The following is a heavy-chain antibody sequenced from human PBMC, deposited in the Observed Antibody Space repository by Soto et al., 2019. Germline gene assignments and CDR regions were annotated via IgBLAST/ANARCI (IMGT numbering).Heavy chain of an antibody. Sequence: SETLSLTCSVYGASFSGYYWSWIRQSPGKGLEWIGEIHHSGSTHYNLSLKSRLTFSIDESQSQFYMMLTSVTAADTALYFCARGHSTSGYDSWGQGSLVTVSS. CDR3: ARGHSTSGYDS. V-gene: IGHV4-34*01. CDR2: IHHSGST. D-gene: IGHD6-6*01. J-gene: IGHJ4*02. CDR1: GASFSGYY.